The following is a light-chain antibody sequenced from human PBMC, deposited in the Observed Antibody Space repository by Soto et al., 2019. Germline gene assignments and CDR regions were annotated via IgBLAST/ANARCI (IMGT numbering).Light chain of an antibody. CDR3: QQRSNWPWT. J-gene: IGKJ1*01. Sequence: EIVLTQSPATLSLSPGERATLSCRASQRIGGYLGWYQQNPGQAPRLLIYDASNRATGIPVRFSGSGSGTDYTLTITTLEPEDFAIYYCQQRSNWPWTFGQGTKVDIK. CDR1: QRIGGY. V-gene: IGKV3-11*01. CDR2: DAS.